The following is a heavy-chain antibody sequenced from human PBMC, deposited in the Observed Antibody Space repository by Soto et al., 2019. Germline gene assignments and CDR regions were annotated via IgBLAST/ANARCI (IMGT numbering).Heavy chain of an antibody. CDR2: MNPNSGNT. CDR1: GYTFTSYD. D-gene: IGHD2-2*01. CDR3: ARGRYCSSTSCYLNWFDP. Sequence: QVQLVQSGAEVKKPGASVKVSCKASGYTFTSYDINWVRQATGQGLEWMGWMNPNSGNTGYAQKLQGRVTMNRNNSISTAYMELSSLRSEDTAVYYCARGRYCSSTSCYLNWFDPWGQGTLVTVSS. J-gene: IGHJ5*02. V-gene: IGHV1-8*01.